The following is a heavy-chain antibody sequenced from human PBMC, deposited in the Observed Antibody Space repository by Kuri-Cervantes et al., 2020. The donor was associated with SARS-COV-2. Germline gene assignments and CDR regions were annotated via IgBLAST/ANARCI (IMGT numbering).Heavy chain of an antibody. CDR3: ARWDSYYDILTGYYPTGYFDL. V-gene: IGHV4-61*01. CDR1: GGSVRSGSYY. CDR2: IYYSGST. Sequence: SETLSLTCTVSGGSVRSGSYYWSWILQPPGKGLEWIGYIYYSGSTNYNPSLKSRVTISVDTSKNQFSLKLSSVTAADTAVYYCARWDSYYDILTGYYPTGYFDLWGRGTLVTVSS. J-gene: IGHJ2*01. D-gene: IGHD3-9*01.